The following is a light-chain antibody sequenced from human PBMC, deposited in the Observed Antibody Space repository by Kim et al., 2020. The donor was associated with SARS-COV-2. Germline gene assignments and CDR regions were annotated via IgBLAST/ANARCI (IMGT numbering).Light chain of an antibody. CDR2: QAS. V-gene: IGKV1-5*03. CDR1: QSISSW. J-gene: IGKJ2*01. CDR3: QQYDSYSRT. Sequence: DIQMTQSPSTLAASVGDRVTITCRASQSISSWLAWYQQKPGKAPKLLIYQASNLEAGVPSRFSGSGSGTQFTLTISSLQPDDFATYYCQQYDSYSRTFGQGTKLEI.